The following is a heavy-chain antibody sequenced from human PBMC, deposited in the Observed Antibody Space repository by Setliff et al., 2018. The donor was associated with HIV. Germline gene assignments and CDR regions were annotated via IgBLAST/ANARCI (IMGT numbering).Heavy chain of an antibody. CDR2: IIPIIGIE. D-gene: IGHD2-15*01. J-gene: IGHJ3*02. CDR1: GGTFSDYT. V-gene: IGHV1-69*02. CDR3: ARSDCSSVRCYLGHAFEI. Sequence: SVKVSCKASGGTFSDYTVNWVRQATGQGLEWMGRIIPIIGIENYAQKFQGRVTITADKSTSTAYMELNSLRSDDTAIYYCARSDCSSVRCYLGHAFEIWGQGTMVTVSS.